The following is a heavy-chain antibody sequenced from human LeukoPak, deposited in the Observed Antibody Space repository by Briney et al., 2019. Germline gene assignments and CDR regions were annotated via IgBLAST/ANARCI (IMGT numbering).Heavy chain of an antibody. D-gene: IGHD6-13*01. CDR1: GGSIRSYY. Sequence: PSETLSLTCTVSGGSIRSYYWSWIRQPPGRGLEWIGSIHYSGSTSYNSSLKSRVTISVDTFKNQFSLKLSSVTPADTAVYYCARQVYSSSWSYYFDYWGQGILVTVSS. CDR3: ARQVYSSSWSYYFDY. J-gene: IGHJ4*02. V-gene: IGHV4-59*01. CDR2: IHYSGST.